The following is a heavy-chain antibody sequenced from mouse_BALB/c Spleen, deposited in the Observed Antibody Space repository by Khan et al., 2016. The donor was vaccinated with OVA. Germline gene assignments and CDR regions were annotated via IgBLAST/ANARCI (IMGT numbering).Heavy chain of an antibody. CDR3: ARCYASDFDY. CDR1: GYSFTGYF. CDR2: INPHIGET. Sequence: VQLKQSGPELVKPGASVKISCKASGYSFTGYFIHWVMQSHGKSLEWIGRINPHIGETFYNQKFRGKATLTVDESSSTAHMELRSLASEDSAVYIFARCYASDFDYWGQGTTLTVSS. V-gene: IGHV1-20*02. J-gene: IGHJ2*01. D-gene: IGHD1-1*01.